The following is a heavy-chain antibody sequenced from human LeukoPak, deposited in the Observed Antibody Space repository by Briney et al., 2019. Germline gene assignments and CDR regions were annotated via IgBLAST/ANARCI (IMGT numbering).Heavy chain of an antibody. CDR1: GYTFSNYA. CDR2: ISVDKGDT. J-gene: IGHJ4*02. V-gene: IGHV1-18*01. CDR3: ARANCAGDCYLKH. Sequence: ASVKVSCTTSGYTFSNYAITWVRQAPGEGVENMGWISVDKGDTNNAQMLQGGVTMTTDTSTNTAYMELTGLRSDDTAVYYCARANCAGDCYLKHWGQGTLVTVSS. D-gene: IGHD2-21*02.